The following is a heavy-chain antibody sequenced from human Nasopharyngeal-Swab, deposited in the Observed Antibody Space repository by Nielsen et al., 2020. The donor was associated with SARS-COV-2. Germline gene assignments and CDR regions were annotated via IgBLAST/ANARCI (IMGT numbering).Heavy chain of an antibody. V-gene: IGHV1-3*01. CDR1: GYTFTTYS. Sequence: ASVKVSCKASGYTFTTYSMHWVRQAPGQGLEWMRWINAGNGNTRYSQKFQGRVTITRDTSASTAYMELSSLRSEDTAVYYCARDIDRTYNWFDPWGQGTLVTVSS. J-gene: IGHJ5*02. CDR2: INAGNGNT. CDR3: ARDIDRTYNWFDP. D-gene: IGHD1-14*01.